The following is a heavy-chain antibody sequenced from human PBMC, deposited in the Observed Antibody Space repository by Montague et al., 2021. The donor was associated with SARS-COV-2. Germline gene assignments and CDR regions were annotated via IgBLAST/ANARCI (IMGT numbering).Heavy chain of an antibody. CDR3: ARDRNIAAVGTVPGH. D-gene: IGHD6-13*01. CDR2: ISGGGGST. Sequence: SLRLSCAASGFTFDDYAMHWVRQAPGKGLEWVSLISGGGGSTYYADSVKGRFTISRDNTKNSLYLQMNSLRTEDTALYYCARDRNIAAVGTVPGHWGQGTLVTVSS. CDR1: GFTFDDYA. V-gene: IGHV3-43*02. J-gene: IGHJ4*02.